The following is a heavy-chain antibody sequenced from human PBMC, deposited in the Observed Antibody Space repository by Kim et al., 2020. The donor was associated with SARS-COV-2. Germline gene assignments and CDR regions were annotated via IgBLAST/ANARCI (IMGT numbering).Heavy chain of an antibody. D-gene: IGHD3-10*01. CDR2: INTNTGNP. J-gene: IGHJ6*03. CDR3: ARDYYGSGTRRYMDV. CDR1: GYTFTSYA. V-gene: IGHV7-4-1*02. Sequence: ASVKVSCKASGYTFTSYAMKWVRQAPGQGLEWMGWINTNTGNPTYAQGFTGRFVFSLDTSVSTAYLQISSLKAEDTAVYYCARDYYGSGTRRYMDVWGKGTTVTVSS.